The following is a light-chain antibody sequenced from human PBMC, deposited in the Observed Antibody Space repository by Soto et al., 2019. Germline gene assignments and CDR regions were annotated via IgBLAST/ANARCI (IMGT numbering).Light chain of an antibody. CDR3: QQYNSYPWT. CDR2: QAS. Sequence: DIQMTQSPSTLSASVGDRVTITCRASQSIRSWLAWYQQKPGKAPNLLIYQASNLKSGVPSRFSGSGSGTEYTLTISSLQPDDFATYYCQQYNSYPWTCGQGTKVEIK. J-gene: IGKJ1*01. V-gene: IGKV1-5*03. CDR1: QSIRSW.